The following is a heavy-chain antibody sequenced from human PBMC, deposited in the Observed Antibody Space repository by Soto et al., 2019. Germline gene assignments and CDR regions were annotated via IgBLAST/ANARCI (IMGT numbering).Heavy chain of an antibody. CDR2: IDPSDSYT. CDR1: GYTFTSYW. J-gene: IGHJ6*02. CDR3: ARHHRYPTVVAGTRYYYYHMDV. D-gene: IGHD3-16*02. V-gene: IGHV5-10-1*01. Sequence: PGESVKICFKGSGYTFTSYWISWMRQMPGKGLEWVGRIDPSDSYTNYSQSLQGHVTISADKSISTAYLQWNSLKASDAAKYICARHHRYPTVVAGTRYYYYHMDVWGQGTTVTVSS.